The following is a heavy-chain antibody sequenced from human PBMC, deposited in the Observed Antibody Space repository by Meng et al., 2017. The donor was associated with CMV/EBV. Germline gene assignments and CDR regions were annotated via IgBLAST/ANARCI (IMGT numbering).Heavy chain of an antibody. J-gene: IGHJ4*02. V-gene: IGHV3-30*02. CDR1: GFTFSSYG. CDR2: IRYDGSNK. Sequence: GGSLRLSCAASGFTFSSYGMHWVRQAPGKGLEWVAFIRYDGSNKYYADSVKGRFTISRDNSKNTLYLQMNSLRAEDTAVYYCAKDRGIQPWGYYFDYWGQGTLVTVSS. D-gene: IGHD5-18*01. CDR3: AKDRGIQPWGYYFDY.